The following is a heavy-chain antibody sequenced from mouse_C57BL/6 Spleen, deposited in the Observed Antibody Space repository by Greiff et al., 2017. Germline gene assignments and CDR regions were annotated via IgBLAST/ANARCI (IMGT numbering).Heavy chain of an antibody. J-gene: IGHJ2*01. CDR2: IHPNSGST. V-gene: IGHV1-64*01. Sequence: FQLQQPGAELVKPGASVKLSCKASGYTFTSYWMHWVKQRPGQGLEWIGMIHPNSGSTNYNEKFKSKATLTVDKSSSTAYMQLSSLTSEDSAVYYCARETTVVATGDYWGQGTTLTVSS. D-gene: IGHD1-1*01. CDR1: GYTFTSYW. CDR3: ARETTVVATGDY.